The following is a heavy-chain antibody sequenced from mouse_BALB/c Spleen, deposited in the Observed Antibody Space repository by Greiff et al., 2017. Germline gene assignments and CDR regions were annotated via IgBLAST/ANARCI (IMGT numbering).Heavy chain of an antibody. J-gene: IGHJ4*01. CDR3: ARGGLWGAMDY. D-gene: IGHD1-1*02. Sequence: QVQLKQSGAELVRPGSSVKISCKASGYAFSSYWMNWVKQRPGQGLEWIGQIYPGDGDTNYNGKFKGKATLTADKSSSTAYMQLSSLTSEDSAVYFCARGGLWGAMDYWGQGTSVTVSS. CDR2: IYPGDGDT. V-gene: IGHV1-80*01. CDR1: GYAFSSYW.